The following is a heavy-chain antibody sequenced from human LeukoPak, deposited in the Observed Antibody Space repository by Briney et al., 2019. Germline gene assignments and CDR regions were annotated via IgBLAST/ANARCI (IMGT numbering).Heavy chain of an antibody. J-gene: IGHJ4*02. CDR3: ARVATVSTYLFDF. CDR2: IKQDGSET. D-gene: IGHD5/OR15-5a*01. Sequence: GGPLRLSCAASGFTFSTYWMSWARQAPGKGLEWVANIKQDGSETYYVDSVRGRFTISRDNAKNSLFVQMNSLRAEDTAVYYCARVATVSTYLFDFWGQGTLVTVSS. V-gene: IGHV3-7*05. CDR1: GFTFSTYW.